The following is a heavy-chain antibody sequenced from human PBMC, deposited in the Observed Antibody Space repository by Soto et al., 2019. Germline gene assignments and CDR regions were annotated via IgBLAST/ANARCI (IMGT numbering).Heavy chain of an antibody. CDR1: GFTFSSYG. CDR2: IWYDGSNK. D-gene: IGHD3-3*01. Sequence: QVQLVESGGGVVQPGRSLRLSCAASGFTFSSYGMHWVRQAPGKGLEWVAVIWYDGSNKYYADSVKGRFTISRDNSKNTLYLQMNSLRAEETAVYYCARERTYYDFWSGYYAYYFDYWGQGTLVTVSS. CDR3: ARERTYYDFWSGYYAYYFDY. J-gene: IGHJ4*02. V-gene: IGHV3-33*01.